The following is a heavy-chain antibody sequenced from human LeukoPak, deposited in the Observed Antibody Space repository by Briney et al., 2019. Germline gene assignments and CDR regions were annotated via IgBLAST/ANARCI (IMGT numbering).Heavy chain of an antibody. CDR2: IYYSGST. CDR1: GGSISSISSNNYH. CDR3: AREMGVVSAHGIDV. V-gene: IGHV4-39*02. Sequence: PSETLSLTCIVSGGSISSISSNNYHWGWIRQPPGKGLEWIGSIYYSGSTYYNPSLKSRVTISVDTSKNQFSLKLSSVTAADTALYYCAREMGVVSAHGIDVWGQGTTVTVSS. J-gene: IGHJ6*02. D-gene: IGHD3-16*02.